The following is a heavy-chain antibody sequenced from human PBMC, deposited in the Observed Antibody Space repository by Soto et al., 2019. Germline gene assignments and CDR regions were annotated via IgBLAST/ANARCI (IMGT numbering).Heavy chain of an antibody. CDR2: IYPGDSDT. CDR3: ARLVNYYFGMDV. Sequence: PGESLKISCKASDTTHWIGWVRQKPGKGLEWMGIIYPGDSDTKYSPSFQGQVTISVDRSISTAYLHWSSLKASDTATYYCARLVNYYFGMDVWDLGTTVNVSS. V-gene: IGHV5-51*01. J-gene: IGHJ6*02. CDR1: DTTHW.